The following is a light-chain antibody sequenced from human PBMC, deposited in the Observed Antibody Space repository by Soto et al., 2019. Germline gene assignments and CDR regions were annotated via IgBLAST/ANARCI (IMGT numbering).Light chain of an antibody. CDR2: LNSDGSH. J-gene: IGLJ2*01. Sequence: QLVLTQSPSASASLGASVKLTCTLSSGHSSYAIAWHQQQPEKGPRYLMNLNSDGSHSKGDGIPDRFSGSSSGAERYLTISSRQSEDEADYYCQTWGTGIGVFGGGTQLTVL. CDR3: QTWGTGIGV. V-gene: IGLV4-69*01. CDR1: SGHSSYA.